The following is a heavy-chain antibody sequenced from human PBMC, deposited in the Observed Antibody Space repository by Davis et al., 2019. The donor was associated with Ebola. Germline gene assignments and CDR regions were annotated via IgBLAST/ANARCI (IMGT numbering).Heavy chain of an antibody. Sequence: PGGSLRLSCAASGSSFHTYTINWFRQAPGRGLEWLAVISTDGSTTFYADSVKGRFTISRDNPKNTLSLQMNSLDTEDTAVYYCAGAVAGTEDFQYWGQGTLVTVSS. CDR1: GSSFHTYT. CDR3: AGAVAGTEDFQY. V-gene: IGHV3-30*04. CDR2: ISTDGSTT. D-gene: IGHD6-19*01. J-gene: IGHJ4*02.